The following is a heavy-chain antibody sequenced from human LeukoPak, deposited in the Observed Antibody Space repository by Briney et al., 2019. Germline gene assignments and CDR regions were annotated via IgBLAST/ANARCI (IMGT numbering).Heavy chain of an antibody. CDR1: GLTFSHYG. Sequence: GWSLRLSCEASGLTFSHYGMHWVRQAPGKGLEWVAVIWSDATNQYHSDSVKGRFTISRDNFKRTVSLQMNSLRAEDTAVYYCVKDAQRGFDYSNSLQHWGQGSLVTVSS. CDR2: IWSDATNQ. CDR3: VKDAQRGFDYSNSLQH. V-gene: IGHV3-33*06. J-gene: IGHJ4*02. D-gene: IGHD4-11*01.